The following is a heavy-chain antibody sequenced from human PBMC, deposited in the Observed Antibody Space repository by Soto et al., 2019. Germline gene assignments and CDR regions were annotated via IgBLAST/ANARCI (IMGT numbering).Heavy chain of an antibody. Sequence: ASVKVSCKASGYTFTGHYFHWVRQAPVQGLEVMLGINPNSGGTNYAHKFQCSFTMTKDTSINTDYMELSRLRSEGTALYYCARGPLVFVVVTAISLFDYWGQGTPVTVS. V-gene: IGHV1-2*07. CDR2: INPNSGGT. D-gene: IGHD2-21*02. CDR3: ARGPLVFVVVTAISLFDY. CDR1: GYTFTGHY. J-gene: IGHJ4*02.